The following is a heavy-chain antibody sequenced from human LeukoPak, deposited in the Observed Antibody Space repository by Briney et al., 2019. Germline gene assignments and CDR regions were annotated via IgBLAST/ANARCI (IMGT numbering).Heavy chain of an antibody. J-gene: IGHJ4*02. Sequence: GGSLRLSCAASGFTFSSYIMDWVRQAPGKGLEWVASISRNSTYIHYADSVKGRFTISRDNARNSLFLQMNSLRAEDTAIYYCASDEGNYFDYWGQGTLVTVSS. CDR3: ASDEGNYFDY. CDR1: GFTFSSYI. V-gene: IGHV3-21*01. CDR2: ISRNSTYI.